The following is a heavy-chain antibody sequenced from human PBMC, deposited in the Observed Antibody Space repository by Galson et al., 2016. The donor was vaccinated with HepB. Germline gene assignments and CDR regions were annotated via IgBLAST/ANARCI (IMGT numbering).Heavy chain of an antibody. V-gene: IGHV3-11*06. CDR2: ISGNSVYI. CDR1: GFTFSDYY. CDR3: TRGRFNSATPFEY. D-gene: IGHD1-20*01. J-gene: IGHJ4*02. Sequence: SLRLSCAASGFTFSDYYMNWVRQAPGKGLEWISRISGNSVYIDYADPVRGRVTISRDNTKKSLYLQMNSLRAEDTAVYFCTRGRFNSATPFEYWGLGTLVTVSS.